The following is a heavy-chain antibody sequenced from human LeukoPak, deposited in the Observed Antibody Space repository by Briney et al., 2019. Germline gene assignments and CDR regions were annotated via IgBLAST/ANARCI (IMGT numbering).Heavy chain of an antibody. CDR1: GGSISSYY. Sequence: PSETLSLTCTVSGGSISSYYWSWIRKPPGRGLEWIGYIYYSGSTNYNPSLKSRVTISVDTSKNQFSLKLSSVTAADTAVYYCARTIVVVPAAMVRGAAFDYWGQGTLVTVSS. CDR3: ARTIVVVPAAMVRGAAFDY. CDR2: IYYSGST. D-gene: IGHD2-2*01. V-gene: IGHV4-59*01. J-gene: IGHJ4*02.